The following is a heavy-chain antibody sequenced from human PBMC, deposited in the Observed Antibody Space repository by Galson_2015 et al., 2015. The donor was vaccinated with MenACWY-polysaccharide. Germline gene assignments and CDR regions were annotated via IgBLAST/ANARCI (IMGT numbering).Heavy chain of an antibody. Sequence: SLRLSCAASGLTFSKYWMSWVRQAPGKGLEWVANIKGDGSVKNYMDSVRGRFTISSDDATNSVFLQMSSLTGEDTAVYFCARSWFGEEDAFDTWGQGTMVTVST. V-gene: IGHV3-7*01. CDR2: IKGDGSVK. CDR1: GLTFSKYW. D-gene: IGHD3-10*01. J-gene: IGHJ3*02. CDR3: ARSWFGEEDAFDT.